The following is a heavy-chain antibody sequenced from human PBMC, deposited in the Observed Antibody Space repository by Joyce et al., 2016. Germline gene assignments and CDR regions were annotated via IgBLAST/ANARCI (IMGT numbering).Heavy chain of an antibody. J-gene: IGHJ4*02. Sequence: QGQLVESGGGVVQPGRSLRLSCAASGFTFSNYGMHWVRQAPGKGLGWVAVISYDGSNNHYGDSVKGRFTISRDNSKNTLYLQMNSLRTEDTAVYFCAGGILTGYFDYWGQGTLVSVSS. V-gene: IGHV3-30*03. CDR3: AGGILTGYFDY. D-gene: IGHD3-9*01. CDR2: ISYDGSNN. CDR1: GFTFSNYG.